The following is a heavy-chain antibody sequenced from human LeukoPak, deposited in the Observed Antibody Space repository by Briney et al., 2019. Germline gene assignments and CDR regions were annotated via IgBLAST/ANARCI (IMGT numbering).Heavy chain of an antibody. D-gene: IGHD2-2*01. CDR2: IKQDGSEK. V-gene: IGHV3-7*01. CDR3: AKDRSSSYSFDY. Sequence: GGSLRLSCAASGFTFSIYWMSWVRQAPGKGLEWVANIKQDGSEKYCVDSVKGRFTISRDNAKNSLYLQMNSLRGEDTAVYYCAKDRSSSYSFDYWGQGTLVTVSS. CDR1: GFTFSIYW. J-gene: IGHJ4*02.